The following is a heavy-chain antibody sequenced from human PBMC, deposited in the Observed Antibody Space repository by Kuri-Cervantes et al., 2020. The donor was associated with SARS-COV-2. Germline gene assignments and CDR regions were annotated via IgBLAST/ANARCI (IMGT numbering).Heavy chain of an antibody. CDR1: GFTFSGYT. V-gene: IGHV3-21*01. CDR2: ISGSGSYI. Sequence: GGSLRLSCVATGFTFSGYTMNWVRQAPGKALQWVSSISGSGSYIYYADSMKGRFTVSRDSAKNSLYLQMNSLRGEDTAVYYCASFLEGQTVTTAGVFDYWGQGTLVTVSS. J-gene: IGHJ4*02. CDR3: ASFLEGQTVTTAGVFDY. D-gene: IGHD4-17*01.